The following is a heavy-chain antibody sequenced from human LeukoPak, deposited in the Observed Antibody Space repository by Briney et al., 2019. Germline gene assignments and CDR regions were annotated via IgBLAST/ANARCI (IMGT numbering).Heavy chain of an antibody. CDR1: GGSFSGYY. CDR2: INHSGTT. Sequence: SESLSLTCAVYGGSFSGYYWGWVREPPGKGVEWIVEINHSGTTNYTPSLKSPVTISVDTSKNQFSLRLSSVTAADTAMYYCVKSGGYGLIDYWGQGTLVTVSS. V-gene: IGHV4-34*01. D-gene: IGHD6-19*01. CDR3: VKSGGYGLIDY. J-gene: IGHJ4*02.